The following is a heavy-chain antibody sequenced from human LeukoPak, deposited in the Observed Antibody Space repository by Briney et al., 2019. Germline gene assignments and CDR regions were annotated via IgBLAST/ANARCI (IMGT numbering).Heavy chain of an antibody. Sequence: ASVKVSCKASGYTFSSYYMHWVRQAPGQGLEWMGIIHPSGVSITYAQKFQGRVTLTSDTSTSTVYMELNSLRYEDTAMYYCWLPNRGSYLDYGGQGTLVTVSS. D-gene: IGHD1-26*01. J-gene: IGHJ4*02. CDR2: IHPSGVSI. CDR1: GYTFSSYY. V-gene: IGHV1-46*01. CDR3: WLPNRGSYLDY.